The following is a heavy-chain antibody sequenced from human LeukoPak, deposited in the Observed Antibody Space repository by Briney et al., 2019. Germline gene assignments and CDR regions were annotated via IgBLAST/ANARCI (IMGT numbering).Heavy chain of an antibody. CDR1: GYTFTSYD. Sequence: GASVKVSCKASGYTFTSYDINWVRQATGQGLEWMGWMNPNSGNTGYAQKFQGRVTMTRNTSISTAYMELRSLRSDDTAVYYCARVPYCSGGSCYSSNWFDPWGQGTLVTVSS. CDR3: ARVPYCSGGSCYSSNWFDP. CDR2: MNPNSGNT. J-gene: IGHJ5*02. V-gene: IGHV1-8*01. D-gene: IGHD2-15*01.